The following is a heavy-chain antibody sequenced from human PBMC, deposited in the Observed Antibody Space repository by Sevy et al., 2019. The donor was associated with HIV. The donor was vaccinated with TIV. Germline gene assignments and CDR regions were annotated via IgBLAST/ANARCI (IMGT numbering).Heavy chain of an antibody. V-gene: IGHV3-11*06. J-gene: IGHJ4*02. CDR3: ARSRSNYGDYYFDY. Sequence: GGSLRLSCAASGFTFSAYYMTWIRQAPGKGLEWVSYISGAGTYTNYVESVKGRFTISSDNSKNSRYLQMNSLRAEDTAVYFCARSRSNYGDYYFDYWGQGILVTVSS. CDR1: GFTFSAYY. CDR2: ISGAGTYT. D-gene: IGHD4-17*01.